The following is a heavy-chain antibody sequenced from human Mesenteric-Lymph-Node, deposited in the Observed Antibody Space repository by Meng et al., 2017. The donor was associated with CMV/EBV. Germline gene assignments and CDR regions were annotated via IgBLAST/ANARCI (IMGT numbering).Heavy chain of an antibody. D-gene: IGHD6-19*01. CDR2: IIPIFGTA. J-gene: IGHJ4*02. V-gene: IGHV1-69*05. CDR1: GGTFSRYA. Sequence: GGTFSRYAISWVRQAPGQGLEWMGGIIPIFGTANYAQKFQGRVTITTDESTSTAYMELSSLRSEDTAVYYCARPAKSGWYWEYYFDYWGQGTLVTVSS. CDR3: ARPAKSGWYWEYYFDY.